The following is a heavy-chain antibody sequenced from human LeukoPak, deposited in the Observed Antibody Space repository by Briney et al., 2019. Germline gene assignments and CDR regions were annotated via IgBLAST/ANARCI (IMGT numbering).Heavy chain of an antibody. CDR2: INPSGGST. CDR3: ARERVEGAYYYDSSGYSDAFDI. J-gene: IGHJ3*02. CDR1: GYTLTELS. V-gene: IGHV1-46*01. Sequence: AASVKVSCKVSGYTLTELSMHWVRQAPGKGLEWMGIINPSGGSTSYAQKFQGRVTMTRDTSTSTVYMELSSLRSEDTAVYYCARERVEGAYYYDSSGYSDAFDIWGQGTMVTVSS. D-gene: IGHD3-22*01.